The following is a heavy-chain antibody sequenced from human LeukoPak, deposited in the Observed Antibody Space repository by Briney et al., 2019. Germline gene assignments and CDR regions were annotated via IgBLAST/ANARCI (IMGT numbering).Heavy chain of an antibody. Sequence: GASVKVSCKASGGTFSSYAISWVRQAPGQGLEWMGGIIPIFGTANYAQKFQGRVTITADESTSTAYMELSSLRSEDTAVYYCARVNFNYYDTHWYFDYWGQGTLVTVSS. CDR3: ARVNFNYYDTHWYFDY. V-gene: IGHV1-69*13. J-gene: IGHJ4*02. CDR2: IIPIFGTA. D-gene: IGHD3-22*01. CDR1: GGTFSSYA.